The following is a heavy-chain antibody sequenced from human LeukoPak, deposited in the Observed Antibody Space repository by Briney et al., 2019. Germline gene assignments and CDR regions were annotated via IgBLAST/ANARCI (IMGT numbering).Heavy chain of an antibody. CDR3: ARAAGGYYYFLVAY. Sequence: PGRSLRLSCAASGFTFSSYAMHWVRQAPGKGLEWVAAISYDGSNKYYADSVKGRFTISRDNSKNTLYLQMNSLRAEDTAVYYCARAAGGYYYFLVAYWGQGTLVTVSS. V-gene: IGHV3-30-3*01. CDR2: ISYDGSNK. D-gene: IGHD3-22*01. CDR1: GFTFSSYA. J-gene: IGHJ4*02.